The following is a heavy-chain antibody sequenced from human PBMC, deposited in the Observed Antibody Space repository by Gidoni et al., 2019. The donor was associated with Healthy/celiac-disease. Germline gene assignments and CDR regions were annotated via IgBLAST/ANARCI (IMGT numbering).Heavy chain of an antibody. V-gene: IGHV1-3*01. CDR1: GYTFTSYA. CDR3: ARDHGIDYYYYYGMDV. CDR2: INAGNGNT. Sequence: QVQLVQSGAEVKKPGASVKVSCKASGYTFTSYAMHWVRQAPGQRLEWMGWINAGNGNTKYSQKFQGRVTITRDTSASTAYMELSSLRSEDTAVYYCARDHGIDYYYYYGMDVWGQGTTVTVSS. D-gene: IGHD1-26*01. J-gene: IGHJ6*02.